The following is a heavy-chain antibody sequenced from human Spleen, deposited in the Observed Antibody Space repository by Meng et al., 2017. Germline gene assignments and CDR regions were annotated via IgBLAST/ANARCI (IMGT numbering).Heavy chain of an antibody. J-gene: IGHJ4*02. D-gene: IGHD3-9*01. CDR1: GYSFTNYE. CDR2: ITVYSGNT. Sequence: QVKLVQSGAGVKKPGASVKVSCKASGYSFTNYELTWVRQAPGQGLEWMGRITVYSGNTKYAQKVQERVTLTTDTSTTTAYMELRGLTSDDTAVYFCARVQGYFDSYLDYWGQGTLVTVSS. V-gene: IGHV1-18*01. CDR3: ARVQGYFDSYLDY.